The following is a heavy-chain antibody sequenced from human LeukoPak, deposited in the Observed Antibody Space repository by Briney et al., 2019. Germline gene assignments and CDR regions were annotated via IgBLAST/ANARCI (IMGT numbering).Heavy chain of an antibody. CDR3: ARATYYYDSSGYFSLDL. J-gene: IGHJ2*01. CDR2: IIPIFGTA. V-gene: IGHV1-69*13. D-gene: IGHD3-22*01. CDR1: GGTFSSYA. Sequence: EASVNVSCKASGGTFSSYAISWVRQAPGQGLEWMGGIIPIFGTANYAQKFQGRVTITADESTSTAYMELSSLRSEDTAVYYCARATYYYDSSGYFSLDLWGRGTLVTVSS.